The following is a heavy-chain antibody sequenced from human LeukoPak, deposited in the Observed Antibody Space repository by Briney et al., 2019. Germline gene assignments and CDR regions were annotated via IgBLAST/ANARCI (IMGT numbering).Heavy chain of an antibody. CDR2: IYYSGST. Sequence: PSETLSLTCTVSGGSINSYYWSWIRQPPGKGLQWIGYIYYSGSTNYNPSLRSRVTISLDTSKNQFSLKLSSVTAADTAVYYCALQTPYPLFDYWGQGTLVTVSS. V-gene: IGHV4-59*12. D-gene: IGHD4-11*01. J-gene: IGHJ4*02. CDR1: GGSINSYY. CDR3: ALQTPYPLFDY.